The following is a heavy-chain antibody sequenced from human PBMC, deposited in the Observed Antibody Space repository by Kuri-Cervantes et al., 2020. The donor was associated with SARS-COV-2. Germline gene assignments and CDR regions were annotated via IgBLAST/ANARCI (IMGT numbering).Heavy chain of an antibody. J-gene: IGHJ4*02. D-gene: IGHD2-2*01. Sequence: ASVKVSCKASGYTFTGYYMHWVRQAHGQGLEWMGWINPNSGGTNYAQKFQGRVTMTRDTSISTAYMELSRLRSDDTAVYYCARACSSTSCYFSEFVYWGQGTLVTVSS. V-gene: IGHV1-2*02. CDR3: ARACSSTSCYFSEFVY. CDR2: INPNSGGT. CDR1: GYTFTGYY.